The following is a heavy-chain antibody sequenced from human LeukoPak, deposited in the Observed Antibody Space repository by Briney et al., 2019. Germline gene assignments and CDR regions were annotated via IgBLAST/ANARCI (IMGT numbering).Heavy chain of an antibody. D-gene: IGHD5-12*01. J-gene: IGHJ4*02. V-gene: IGHV1-2*02. Sequence: ASVKVSCKASGYIFRDYHLHWVRQAPGQGLEWMGWVNPKNGGTNSAQKFQGRVTMTRDTSIRTAYMELSRLRYDDTAVYYCARGPETEIDSGLLGYWGQGTLVTVSS. CDR3: ARGPETEIDSGLLGY. CDR2: VNPKNGGT. CDR1: GYIFRDYH.